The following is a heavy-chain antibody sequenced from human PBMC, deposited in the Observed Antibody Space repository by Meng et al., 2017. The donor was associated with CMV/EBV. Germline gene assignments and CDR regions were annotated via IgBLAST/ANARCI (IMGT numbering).Heavy chain of an antibody. CDR1: GYTFTTYD. J-gene: IGHJ6*02. CDR3: ARTRIEVEPDGTKIKYYNYGRDV. CDR2: MNPNSGNT. D-gene: IGHD2-15*01. Sequence: ASVKVSCKASGYTFTTYDINWVRQATGQGLEWMGWMNPNSGNTGYAQKFQGRVTMTRVTSISTAYMELSSLTSDDTAVYYCARTRIEVEPDGTKIKYYNYGRDVWGQGTTVTVSS. V-gene: IGHV1-8*01.